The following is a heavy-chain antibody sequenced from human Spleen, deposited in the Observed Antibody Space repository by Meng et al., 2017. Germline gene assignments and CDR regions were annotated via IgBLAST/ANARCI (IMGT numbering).Heavy chain of an antibody. CDR1: GFTFSGYW. J-gene: IGHJ3*02. Sequence: GESLKISCVASGFTFSGYWMHWVRQDPGKGLVWVSRIDIDGSITSYADSVKGRFTISRDNAKNSLYLQMNSLRAEDTAVYYCASKDSSSWYDPIDIWGQGAMATVSS. CDR3: ASKDSSSWYDPIDI. D-gene: IGHD6-13*01. V-gene: IGHV3-74*01. CDR2: IDIDGSIT.